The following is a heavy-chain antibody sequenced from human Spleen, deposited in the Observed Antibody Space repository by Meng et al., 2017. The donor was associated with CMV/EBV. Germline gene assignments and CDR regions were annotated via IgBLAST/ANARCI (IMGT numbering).Heavy chain of an antibody. Sequence: GESLKISCAASGFTFSNYWMSWVRQAPGKGLEWVANIKQDGSEKYYVDSVKGRFTISRDNAKNSLYLQMNSLRAEDTAVYYCARDTGTTIDYWGQGTLVTVSS. CDR3: ARDTGTTIDY. D-gene: IGHD1-7*01. J-gene: IGHJ4*02. V-gene: IGHV3-7*01. CDR2: IKQDGSEK. CDR1: GFTFSNYW.